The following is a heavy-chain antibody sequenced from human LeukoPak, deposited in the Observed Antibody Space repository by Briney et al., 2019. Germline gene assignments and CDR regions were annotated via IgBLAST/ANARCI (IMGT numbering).Heavy chain of an antibody. V-gene: IGHV3-21*01. J-gene: IGHJ3*02. CDR2: ISSSSSYI. CDR1: GFTFSSYS. Sequence: GGSLRLSCAASGFTFSSYSMNWVRQAPGKGLEWVSSISSSSSYIYYADSVKGRFTISRDNAKNSLYLQMNSLRAEDTAVYYCARDGPLYYDFWSGLHDAFDIWGQGTMVTVSS. D-gene: IGHD3-3*01. CDR3: ARDGPLYYDFWSGLHDAFDI.